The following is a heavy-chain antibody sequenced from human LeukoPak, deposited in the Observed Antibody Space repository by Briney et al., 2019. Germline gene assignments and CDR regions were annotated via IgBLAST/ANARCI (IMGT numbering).Heavy chain of an antibody. V-gene: IGHV4-59*02. CDR3: ARVVGRYCSSTSCYIDY. CDR2: IYDSGST. Sequence: SETLSLTCTVSGGSVTTHYWSWIRQPPGKGLEWIGYIYDSGSTNYNPSLKSRVTISEATSKRQFSLKLRSVTAADTAVYYCARVVGRYCSSTSCYIDYWGQGTLVTVSS. CDR1: GGSVTTHY. J-gene: IGHJ4*02. D-gene: IGHD2-2*02.